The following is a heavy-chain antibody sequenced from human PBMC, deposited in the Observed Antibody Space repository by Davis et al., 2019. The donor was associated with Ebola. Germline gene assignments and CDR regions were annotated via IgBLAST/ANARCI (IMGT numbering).Heavy chain of an antibody. D-gene: IGHD2-21*01. CDR1: GGSISSGDYF. Sequence: MPSETLSLTCTVSGGSISSGDYFWSWIRQPPGKGLEWIGYIYYSGSTYYNPSLKSRVTISVDTSKNQFSLKLSSVTAVDTAVYYCARARVGISYWFDPWGQGTLVTVSS. CDR3: ARARVGISYWFDP. CDR2: IYYSGST. J-gene: IGHJ5*02. V-gene: IGHV4-30-4*01.